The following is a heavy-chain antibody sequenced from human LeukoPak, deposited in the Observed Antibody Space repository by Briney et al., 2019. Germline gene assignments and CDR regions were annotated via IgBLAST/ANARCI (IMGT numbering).Heavy chain of an antibody. CDR1: GGSISSYY. CDR3: ARDGPPTYYYGSGTNWFDP. CDR2: IYYSGST. J-gene: IGHJ5*02. V-gene: IGHV4-59*12. D-gene: IGHD3-10*01. Sequence: SETLSLTCTVSGGSISSYYWSWIRQPPGKGLEWIGYIYYSGSTNYNPSLKSRVTISVDTSKNQFSLKLSSVTAADTAVYYCARDGPPTYYYGSGTNWFDPWGQGTLVTVSS.